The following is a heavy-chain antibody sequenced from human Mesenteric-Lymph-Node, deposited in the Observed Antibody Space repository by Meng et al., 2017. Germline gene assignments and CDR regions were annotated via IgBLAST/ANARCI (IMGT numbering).Heavy chain of an antibody. CDR3: AREFEGHCSGGSCPHFDY. Sequence: SVKVSCKASGGTFSSYAISWVRQAPGQGLEWMVGIIPIFGTASYAQKFQGRVTMTRDTSTSTVYMELSSLRSEDTAVYYCAREFEGHCSGGSCPHFDYWGQGTLVTVSS. D-gene: IGHD2-15*01. J-gene: IGHJ4*02. V-gene: IGHV1-69*05. CDR2: IIPIFGTA. CDR1: GGTFSSYA.